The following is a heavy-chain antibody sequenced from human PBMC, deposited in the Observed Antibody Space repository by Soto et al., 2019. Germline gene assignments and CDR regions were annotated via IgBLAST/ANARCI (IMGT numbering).Heavy chain of an antibody. Sequence: EVHLVESGGDLVQPGGSLRLSCAASGFTFSSHWMSWVRQAPGKGLEWVANIKGDGSEKYYVDSVKGRFTISRDNAKNSLFLQMNRLSVEDTALYYCAKDVRWGQGTLVTVSS. CDR3: AKDVR. J-gene: IGHJ4*02. CDR2: IKGDGSEK. V-gene: IGHV3-7*04. CDR1: GFTFSSHW.